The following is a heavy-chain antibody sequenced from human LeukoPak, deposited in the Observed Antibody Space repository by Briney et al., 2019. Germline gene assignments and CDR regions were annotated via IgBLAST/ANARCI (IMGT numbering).Heavy chain of an antibody. J-gene: IGHJ4*02. V-gene: IGHV3-30*02. CDR2: IRYDGSNK. CDR1: AFTFSSYS. CDR3: AKALVVAVDASRAFDN. D-gene: IGHD2-15*01. Sequence: GGSLRLSCAASAFTFSSYSMNWVRQAPGKGLEGVAFIRYDGSNKYYADSVKGRFTISRDNSKNMLYLHMNSLRGEDTAIYYCAKALVVAVDASRAFDNWGQGTLVTVSS.